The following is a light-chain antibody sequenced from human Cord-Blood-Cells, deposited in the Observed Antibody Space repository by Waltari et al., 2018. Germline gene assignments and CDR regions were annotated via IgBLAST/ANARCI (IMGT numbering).Light chain of an antibody. V-gene: IGLV2-14*01. CDR2: DVS. Sequence: QSALTQPASVSGSPGQSTTIPCTGTSSDVGGYNYVSWYQQHPGKAPKLMIYDVSNRPSGVSNRFSGSKSGNTASLTISGLQAEDEADYYCSSYTSRSTLGFGGGTKLTVL. J-gene: IGLJ3*02. CDR3: SSYTSRSTLG. CDR1: SSDVGGYNY.